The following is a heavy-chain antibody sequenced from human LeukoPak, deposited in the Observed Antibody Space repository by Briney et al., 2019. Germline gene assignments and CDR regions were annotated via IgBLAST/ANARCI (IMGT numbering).Heavy chain of an antibody. V-gene: IGHV3-48*01. Sequence: GGSLRLSCAASGFTFDDYGMSWVRQAPGKGLEWVSYISSSSSTIYYADSVKGRFTISRDNAKNSLYLQMNSLRAEDTAVYYCARLRPGGYCSSTSCYPWGQGTLVTVSS. D-gene: IGHD2-2*01. J-gene: IGHJ5*02. CDR3: ARLRPGGYCSSTSCYP. CDR2: ISSSSSTI. CDR1: GFTFDDYG.